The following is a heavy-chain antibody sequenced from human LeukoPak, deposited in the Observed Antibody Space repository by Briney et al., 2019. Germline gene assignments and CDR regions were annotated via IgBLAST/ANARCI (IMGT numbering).Heavy chain of an antibody. CDR3: ARDSYRALEY. CDR1: GFTFSSHW. Sequence: GRSLRLSCAASGFTFSSHWMSWVRQAPGKGLEWVAHINQDGSEKYYVDSVEGRFTISRDNAKNSLYLQMNSLRVEDTAVYYCARDSYRALEYWGQGTLVTVSS. CDR2: INQDGSEK. J-gene: IGHJ4*02. D-gene: IGHD1-14*01. V-gene: IGHV3-7*01.